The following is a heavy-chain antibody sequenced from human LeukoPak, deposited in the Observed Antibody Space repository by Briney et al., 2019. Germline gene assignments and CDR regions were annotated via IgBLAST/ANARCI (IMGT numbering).Heavy chain of an antibody. CDR2: INNDGSNT. Sequence: GGSLRLSCAASGSTFSSYWMHWVGQAQGKGLVWGSGINNDGSNTTYADSVKGRFTISRDNAKKTLYLQMNSLRAEDTAVYYCAVILRYLGGMDVWGQGTTVTVSS. D-gene: IGHD3-9*01. J-gene: IGHJ6*02. CDR1: GSTFSSYW. CDR3: AVILRYLGGMDV. V-gene: IGHV3-74*01.